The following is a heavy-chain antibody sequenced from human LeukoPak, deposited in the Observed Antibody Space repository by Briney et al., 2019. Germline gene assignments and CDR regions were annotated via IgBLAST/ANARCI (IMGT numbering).Heavy chain of an antibody. D-gene: IGHD6-19*01. CDR3: ARDRIAVAGMGAFQH. J-gene: IGHJ1*01. CDR2: ISNDGTNE. Sequence: GRSLRLSCAASRFTFSTYAMHWVRQAPGKGLEWVAGISNDGTNEDHADSVKGRFTISRDNSKNTLYLQLNSLRAEDTAIYYCARDRIAVAGMGAFQHWGQGTLVTVSS. V-gene: IGHV3-30-3*01. CDR1: RFTFSTYA.